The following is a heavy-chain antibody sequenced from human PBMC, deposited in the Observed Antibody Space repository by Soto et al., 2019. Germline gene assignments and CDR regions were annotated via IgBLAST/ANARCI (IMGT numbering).Heavy chain of an antibody. V-gene: IGHV3-33*01. CDR2: IWYDGSNK. D-gene: IGHD3-10*01. J-gene: IGHJ3*02. Sequence: QVQLVESGGGVVQPGRSLRLSCAASGFTFSSYGMHWVRQAPGKGLEWVAVIWYDGSNKYYADSVKGRFTISRDNSKNTLYLQMNSLRAEDTAVYYCARDAWFGELVSSGAFDIWGQGTMVTVSS. CDR1: GFTFSSYG. CDR3: ARDAWFGELVSSGAFDI.